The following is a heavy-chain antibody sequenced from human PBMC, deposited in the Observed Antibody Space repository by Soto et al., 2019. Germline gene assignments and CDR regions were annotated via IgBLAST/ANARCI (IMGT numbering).Heavy chain of an antibody. CDR2: FHYSGST. CDR1: GGSISSSPYY. Sequence: SETLSLTCTVSGGSISSSPYYWGWIRQSPGKGLEWIASFHYSGSTYYKPSLKSRVTLSVDTSRNQFSLKLTSVTAADTAAYFCARHQGDYVGLDYWGKGTLVTVSS. J-gene: IGHJ4*02. V-gene: IGHV4-39*01. CDR3: ARHQGDYVGLDY. D-gene: IGHD4-17*01.